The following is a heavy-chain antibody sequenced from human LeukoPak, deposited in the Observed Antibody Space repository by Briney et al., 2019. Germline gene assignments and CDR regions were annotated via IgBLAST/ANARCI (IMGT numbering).Heavy chain of an antibody. J-gene: IGHJ6*03. Sequence: SETLSLTCTVSGGSISSSSYYWSWIRQPPGKGLEWIGEINHSGSTNYNPSLKSRVTISVDTSKNQFSLKLSSVTAADTAVYYCARGGPHYDYVWGSYRSYYYYMDVWGKGTTVTVSS. D-gene: IGHD3-16*02. V-gene: IGHV4-39*07. CDR2: INHSGST. CDR3: ARGGPHYDYVWGSYRSYYYYMDV. CDR1: GGSISSSSYY.